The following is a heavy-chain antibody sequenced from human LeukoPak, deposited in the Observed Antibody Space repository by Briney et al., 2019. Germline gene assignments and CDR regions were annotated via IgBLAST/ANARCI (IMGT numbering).Heavy chain of an antibody. CDR1: GASISSSGYY. CDR3: ARAGYNYGNNWFDP. V-gene: IGHV4-39*07. Sequence: SETLFLTCTVSGASISSSGYYWGWLRQSPGKGLHWIGSLYYSGSTYYDPSLKSRVTICRDTSKNQFSLKLSSVTAADTAVYYCARAGYNYGNNWFDPWGQGTLVTVSS. D-gene: IGHD5-18*01. CDR2: LYYSGST. J-gene: IGHJ5*02.